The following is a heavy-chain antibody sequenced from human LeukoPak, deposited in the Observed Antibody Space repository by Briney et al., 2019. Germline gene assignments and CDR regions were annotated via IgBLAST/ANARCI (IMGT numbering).Heavy chain of an antibody. CDR2: IYTSGST. J-gene: IGHJ5*02. V-gene: IGHV4-4*09. D-gene: IGHD6-13*01. CDR1: GGSISSYY. CDR3: ARRGHMAAAWGNWFDP. Sequence: SETLSLTCTVSGGSISSYYWSWIRQPPGKGLEWIGYIYTSGSTNYNPSLKSRVTISVDMSKNQFSLKLSSVAAADTAVYYCARRGHMAAAWGNWFDPWGQGTLVTVSS.